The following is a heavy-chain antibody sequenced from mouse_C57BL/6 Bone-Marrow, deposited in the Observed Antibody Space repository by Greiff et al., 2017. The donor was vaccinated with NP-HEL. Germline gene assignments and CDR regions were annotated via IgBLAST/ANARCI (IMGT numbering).Heavy chain of an antibody. CDR3: TSGPYYFDY. CDR1: GYTFTDYE. Sequence: VQLQESGAELVRPGASVTLSCKASGYTFTDYEMHWVKQTPVHGLEWIGAIDPETGGTAYNQKFKGKAILTADKSSSTAYMELRSLTSEDAAVYYCTSGPYYFDYWGQGTTLTVSS. J-gene: IGHJ2*01. V-gene: IGHV1-15*01. CDR2: IDPETGGT.